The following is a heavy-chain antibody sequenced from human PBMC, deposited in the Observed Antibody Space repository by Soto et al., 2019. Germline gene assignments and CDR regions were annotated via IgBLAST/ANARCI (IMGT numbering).Heavy chain of an antibody. CDR2: IYYSGST. J-gene: IGHJ4*02. Sequence: SETLSLTCTVSGGSISSYYWSWIRQPPGKGLEWIGYIYYSGSTNYNPSLKSRVTISVDTSKNQFSLKLSSVTAADTAVYYCARVRGNYYDSSGYYSGEYYFDYWGQGTLVTVSS. D-gene: IGHD3-22*01. V-gene: IGHV4-59*01. CDR1: GGSISSYY. CDR3: ARVRGNYYDSSGYYSGEYYFDY.